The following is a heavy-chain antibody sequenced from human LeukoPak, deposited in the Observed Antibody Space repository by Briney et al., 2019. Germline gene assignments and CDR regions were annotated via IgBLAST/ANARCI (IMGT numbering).Heavy chain of an antibody. CDR2: INPNSGGT. V-gene: IGHV1-2*02. Sequence: ASVKVSCKASGYTFTGYYMHWVRQAPGQGLEWMGWINPNSGGTNYAQKFQGRVTMTRDTSISTAYMELSRLRSDDTAVYYCASVSVHSFSSSWYYYYYMDVWGKGTTVTISS. CDR3: ASVSVHSFSSSWYYYYYMDV. CDR1: GYTFTGYY. D-gene: IGHD6-13*01. J-gene: IGHJ6*03.